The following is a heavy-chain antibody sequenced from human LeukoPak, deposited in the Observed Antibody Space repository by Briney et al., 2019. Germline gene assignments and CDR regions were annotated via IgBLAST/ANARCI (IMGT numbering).Heavy chain of an antibody. Sequence: SGTLSLTCAVSGGSISSSNWWSWVRQPPGKGLEWIGESYHSGSTNYNPSLKSRVTISVDKSKNQFSLKLSSVTAADTAVYYCARDRGSGSYHYFDYWGQGTLVTVSS. J-gene: IGHJ4*02. CDR1: GGSISSSNW. CDR2: SYHSGST. V-gene: IGHV4-4*02. D-gene: IGHD3-10*01. CDR3: ARDRGSGSYHYFDY.